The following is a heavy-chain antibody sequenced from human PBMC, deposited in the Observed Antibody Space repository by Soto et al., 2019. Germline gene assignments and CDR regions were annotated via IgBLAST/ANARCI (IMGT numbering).Heavy chain of an antibody. CDR3: ATPYDFWGGRSYFDS. J-gene: IGHJ4*02. Sequence: QVQLVQSGSEVKKPGSSVKVSCKASGGTFSSYTFSWVRQAPGQGLEWMGGTIPRIATSNHAQKFQGRVTITADESTSTAYMALSSLTSEDTAVYYCATPYDFWGGRSYFDSWGQGTLVTVSS. V-gene: IGHV1-69*01. CDR1: GGTFSSYT. D-gene: IGHD3-3*01. CDR2: TIPRIATS.